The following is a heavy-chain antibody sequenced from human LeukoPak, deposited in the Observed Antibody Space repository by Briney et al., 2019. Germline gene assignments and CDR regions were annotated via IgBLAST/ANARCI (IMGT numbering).Heavy chain of an antibody. Sequence: RPGGSLRLSCAASGFTFSTYSMNWVRQAPGKGLEWVSSISSSSSYIYYADSVKGRFTISRDNAENSLFLQMNSLRDEDTAVYYCARDSARTEGFDIWGQGTMVTVSS. V-gene: IGHV3-21*01. CDR2: ISSSSSYI. J-gene: IGHJ3*02. D-gene: IGHD6-6*01. CDR1: GFTFSTYS. CDR3: ARDSARTEGFDI.